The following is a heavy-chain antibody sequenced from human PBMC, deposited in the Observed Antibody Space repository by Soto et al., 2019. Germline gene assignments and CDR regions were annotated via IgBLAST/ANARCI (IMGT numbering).Heavy chain of an antibody. V-gene: IGHV4-34*01. CDR2: IHFSGTI. J-gene: IGHJ4*02. CDR1: GGYSSDYY. Sequence: SETLSLTCDVSGGYSSDYYWSWIRQPPGKGLEWIGEIHFSGTINYNPSLMSRVTISIDTSKNQFSLELRSVTAADTAFYYCARGRDLYKTGNCWGKGTLVTVS. CDR3: ARGRDLYKTGNC. D-gene: IGHD1-1*01.